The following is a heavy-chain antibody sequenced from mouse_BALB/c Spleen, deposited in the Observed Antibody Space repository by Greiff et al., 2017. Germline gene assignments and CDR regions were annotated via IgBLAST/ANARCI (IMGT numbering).Heavy chain of an antibody. CDR2: IWAGGST. CDR1: GFSLTSYG. V-gene: IGHV2-9*02. J-gene: IGHJ4*01. Sequence: VQVVESGPGLVAPSQSLSITCTVSGFSLTSYGVHWVRQPPGKGLEWLGVIWAGGSTNYNSALMSRLSISKDNSKSQVFLKMNSLQTDDTAMYYCARDGIGPYAMDYWGQGTSVTVSS. CDR3: ARDGIGPYAMDY. D-gene: IGHD4-1*01.